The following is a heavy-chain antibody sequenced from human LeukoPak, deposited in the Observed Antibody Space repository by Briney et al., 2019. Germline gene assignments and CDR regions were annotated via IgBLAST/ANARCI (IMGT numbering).Heavy chain of an antibody. Sequence: GASEKVSCKASGYTFTGYYMHWVRQAPGQGLEWMGWINPNSGGTNYAQKFQGRVTMTRDTSISTAYMELSRLRSDDTAVYYCAREYCSSTSCHFDYWGQGTLVTVSS. CDR3: AREYCSSTSCHFDY. CDR1: GYTFTGYY. D-gene: IGHD2-2*01. J-gene: IGHJ4*02. V-gene: IGHV1-2*02. CDR2: INPNSGGT.